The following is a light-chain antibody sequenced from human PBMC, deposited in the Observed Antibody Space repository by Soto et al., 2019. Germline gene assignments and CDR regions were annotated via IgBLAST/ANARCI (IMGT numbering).Light chain of an antibody. CDR2: DIN. Sequence: QSALTQPASVSGSPEQSITISCTGTSNDVGRYNLVSWYQQHPGKAPKVMIYDINNRPSGVSNRFSGSKSGNTASLTISGLQAEDEADYYCVSYTTSASYVFGTGTKLTVL. V-gene: IGLV2-14*02. CDR1: SNDVGRYNL. J-gene: IGLJ1*01. CDR3: VSYTTSASYV.